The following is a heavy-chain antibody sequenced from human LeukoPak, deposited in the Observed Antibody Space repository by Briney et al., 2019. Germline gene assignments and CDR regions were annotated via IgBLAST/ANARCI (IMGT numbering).Heavy chain of an antibody. D-gene: IGHD3-3*01. Sequence: SETLPLTRAVYGGSFSGYYWSWIRQPPGKGLEWIGEINHSGSTNYNPSLKSRVTISVDTSKNQFSLKLSSVTAADTAVYYCARQCRGDWSAFDIWGQGTMVTVSS. J-gene: IGHJ3*02. CDR3: ARQCRGDWSAFDI. CDR1: GGSFSGYY. V-gene: IGHV4-34*01. CDR2: INHSGST.